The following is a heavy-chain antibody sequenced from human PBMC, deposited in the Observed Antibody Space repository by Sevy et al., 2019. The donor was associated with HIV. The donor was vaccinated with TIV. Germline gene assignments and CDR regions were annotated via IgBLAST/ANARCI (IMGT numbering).Heavy chain of an antibody. CDR3: ANHYDSSGCYIFQH. CDR2: IHYSGST. V-gene: IGHV4-59*11. Sequence: SETLSLTCTVSGGSITSHYWSWIRQPPGKGLEWIGYIHYSGSTNYNPSLKSRVTISADTSKNQFSLRLSSVTAADAAVYYCANHYDSSGCYIFQHWGQGTLVTVSS. J-gene: IGHJ1*01. CDR1: GGSITSHY. D-gene: IGHD3-22*01.